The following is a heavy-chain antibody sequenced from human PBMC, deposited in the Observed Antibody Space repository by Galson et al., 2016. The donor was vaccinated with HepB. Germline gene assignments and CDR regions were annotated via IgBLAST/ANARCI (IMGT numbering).Heavy chain of an antibody. V-gene: IGHV3-7*03. Sequence: SLRLSCAASAFTFRSFWMSWVRQAPGKGLEWVANIKQDGTENYYMDSVKGRFTISRDNAKNSLYLQMNSLRADDTAVYYCARDRGYSGWSYFDYWGQGTLVTVSS. CDR2: IKQDGTEN. CDR3: ARDRGYSGWSYFDY. J-gene: IGHJ4*02. CDR1: AFTFRSFW. D-gene: IGHD6-19*01.